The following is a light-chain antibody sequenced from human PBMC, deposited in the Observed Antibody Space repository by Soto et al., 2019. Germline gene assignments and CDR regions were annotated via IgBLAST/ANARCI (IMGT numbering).Light chain of an antibody. CDR1: SSNIGSNS. V-gene: IGLV1-44*01. Sequence: QSVLTQPPSASGTPGQRVTISCSGSSSNIGSNSVNWYQQLPGTAPKLLIYSNNQRPSGVPDRFSGSKSGTSASLAISGLQSEDEGDYYCAAWDDSLNGNYVFGTGTKLTVL. J-gene: IGLJ1*01. CDR2: SNN. CDR3: AAWDDSLNGNYV.